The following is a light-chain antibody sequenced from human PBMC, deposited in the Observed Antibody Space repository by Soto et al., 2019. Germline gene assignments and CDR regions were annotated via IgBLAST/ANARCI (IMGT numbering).Light chain of an antibody. J-gene: IGKJ2*01. CDR1: QSVRNSY. Sequence: EILLTQSPGTLSLSPGERATLSCRASQSVRNSYLAWYQQKPGQAPRLLIYGASGRATGIPDRFSGSGSGTDFTLTMSRLEPEDFAVYSCQQYGSSPYTFGQGTKLEI. CDR2: GAS. CDR3: QQYGSSPYT. V-gene: IGKV3-20*01.